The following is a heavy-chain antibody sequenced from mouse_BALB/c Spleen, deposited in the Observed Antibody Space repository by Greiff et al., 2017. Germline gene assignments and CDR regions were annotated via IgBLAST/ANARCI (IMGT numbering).Heavy chain of an antibody. D-gene: IGHD2-4*01. Sequence: VHVKQSGAELVRSGASVKLSCTASGFNIKDYYMHWVKQRPEQGLEWIGWIDPENGDTEYAPKFQGKATMTADTSSNTAYLQLSSLTSEDTAVYYCNAYDYDVDYFDYWGQGTTLTVSS. J-gene: IGHJ2*01. CDR3: NAYDYDVDYFDY. CDR1: GFNIKDYY. CDR2: IDPENGDT. V-gene: IGHV14-4*02.